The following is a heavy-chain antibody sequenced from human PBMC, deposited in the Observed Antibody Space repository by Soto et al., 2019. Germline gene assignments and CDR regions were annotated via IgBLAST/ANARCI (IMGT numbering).Heavy chain of an antibody. D-gene: IGHD3-10*01. J-gene: IGHJ5*02. CDR3: GRGSPPFGSGPNRHNGCDP. CDR1: GGSFSGYY. CDR2: INHSGST. V-gene: IGHV4-34*01. Sequence: SETLSLTCAVYGGSFSGYYWSWIRQPPGKGLEWIGEINHSGSTNYNPSLKSRVTISVDTSKNQFSLKLSSVTAADTAVYYCGRGSPPFGSGPNRHNGCDPGGQGTLV.